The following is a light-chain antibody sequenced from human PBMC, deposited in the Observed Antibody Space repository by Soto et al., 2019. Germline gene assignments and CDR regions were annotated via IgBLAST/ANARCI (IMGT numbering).Light chain of an antibody. J-gene: IGLJ3*02. CDR1: SRDVGGYDY. V-gene: IGLV2-8*01. CDR2: EVN. CDR3: ASWDVSLNAWV. Sequence: QSVLTQPPSASGSPGQSVTISCTGTSRDVGGYDYVSWYQQHPGKAPKLMIYEVNKWPSGVPDRFSGSKSGNTASLTVSGLQPEDEADYYCASWDVSLNAWVFGGGTKLTVL.